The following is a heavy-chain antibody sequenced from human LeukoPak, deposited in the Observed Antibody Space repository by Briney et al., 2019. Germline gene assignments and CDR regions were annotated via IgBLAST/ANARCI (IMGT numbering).Heavy chain of an antibody. D-gene: IGHD6-13*01. V-gene: IGHV7-4-1*02. CDR2: INTNTGNP. CDR3: ARPRSTLKNDRAAAGTRLEY. Sequence: ASVKVSCKASGYTFTSYAMNWVRQAPGQGLEWMGWINTNTGNPTYAQGFTGRFVFSLDTSVSTAYLQISSLKAEDTAVYYCARPRSTLKNDRAAAGTRLEYWGQGTLVTVSS. CDR1: GYTFTSYA. J-gene: IGHJ4*02.